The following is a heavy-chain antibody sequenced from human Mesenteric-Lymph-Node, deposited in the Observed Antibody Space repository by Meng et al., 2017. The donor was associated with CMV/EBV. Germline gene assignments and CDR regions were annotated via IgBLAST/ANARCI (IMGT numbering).Heavy chain of an antibody. CDR3: ARAGYCSSTSCYYNWFDP. Sequence: ASVKVSCKASGYTFMNYGFNWVRQAPGQGLEWMGWINPNSGGTNYAQKFQGRVTMTRDTSISTAYMELSRLRSDDTAVYYCARAGYCSSTSCYYNWFDPWGQGTLVTVSS. CDR2: INPNSGGT. D-gene: IGHD2-2*01. J-gene: IGHJ5*02. V-gene: IGHV1-2*02. CDR1: GYTFMNYG.